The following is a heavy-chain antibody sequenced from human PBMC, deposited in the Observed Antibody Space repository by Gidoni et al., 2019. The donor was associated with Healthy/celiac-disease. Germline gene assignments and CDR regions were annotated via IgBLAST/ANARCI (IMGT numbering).Heavy chain of an antibody. CDR1: GFTFRRYA. V-gene: IGHV3-23*04. J-gene: IGHJ4*02. D-gene: IGHD1-1*01. CDR3: AKDVRTTLAYNY. Sequence: EVQLVESGGGVVQPGGSLRLSCASSGFTFRRYAMSWVSQAPGKGLEWVSAISGSGGSTYYADSVKGRFTISRDKSKNTLYLQMNSLRAEDTAVYYCAKDVRTTLAYNYWGQGTLVTVSS. CDR2: ISGSGGST.